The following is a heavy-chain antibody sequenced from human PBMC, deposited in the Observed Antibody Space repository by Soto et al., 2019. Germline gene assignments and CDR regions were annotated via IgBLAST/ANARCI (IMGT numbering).Heavy chain of an antibody. D-gene: IGHD3-10*01. V-gene: IGHV3-23*01. CDR2: ISGSGDST. CDR1: GFTFSSYA. CDR3: AKGSGFGEHYGLDV. Sequence: PGGSLRLSCAASGFTFSSYALTWVRQAPGKGLDWVSAISGSGDSTYYADSVKGRFTISRDNSKNTLYLQANGLRAEDTAVYYCAKGSGFGEHYGLDVWGQGTTVTSP. J-gene: IGHJ6*02.